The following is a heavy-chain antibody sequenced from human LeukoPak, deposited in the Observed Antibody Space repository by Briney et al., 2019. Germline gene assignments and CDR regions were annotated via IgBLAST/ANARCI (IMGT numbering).Heavy chain of an antibody. CDR1: GFSFSDYG. J-gene: IGHJ4*02. Sequence: GGSLRLSCAASGFSFSDYGLPSVRQAPGKGLEWVALISYDGSQKNFADSVKGRFTTSRDNSKFTMYLEMNSLRAEDTAVYYCAKGDYQGFDYWGQGTLVTVSS. V-gene: IGHV3-30*18. CDR3: AKGDYQGFDY. CDR2: ISYDGSQK. D-gene: IGHD5-12*01.